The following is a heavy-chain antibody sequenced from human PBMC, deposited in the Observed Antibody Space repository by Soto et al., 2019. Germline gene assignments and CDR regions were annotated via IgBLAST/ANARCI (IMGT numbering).Heavy chain of an antibody. CDR2: IHYSGTT. V-gene: IGHV4-59*01. D-gene: IGHD6-13*01. CDR1: GGSMRNYF. J-gene: IGHJ4*02. Sequence: SETLSLTCTVSGGSMRNYFWTWIRQPPGKGLEWIGYIHYSGTTSFFPSYNPSLRSRVTISEDTSKNQFSLKLLSVTTADTAVYFCAAGEASSRNLAPYYLDFWGQGALVTSPQ. CDR3: AAGEASSRNLAPYYLDF.